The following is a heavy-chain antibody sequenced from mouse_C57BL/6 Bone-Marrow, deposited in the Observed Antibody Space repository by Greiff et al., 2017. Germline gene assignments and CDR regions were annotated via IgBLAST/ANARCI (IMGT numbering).Heavy chain of an antibody. CDR3: ARSDGYYAYYAREG. J-gene: IGHJ4*01. Sequence: QVQLQQSGAELVRPGTSVKMSCKASGYTFTNYWIGWAKQRPGHGLEWIGDIYPGGGYTNYNEKFKGKATLTADKSSSTAYMQFSSLTSEDSAIYYCARSDGYYAYYAREGWCHGTSVSVSS. CDR1: GYTFTNYW. CDR2: IYPGGGYT. D-gene: IGHD2-3*01. V-gene: IGHV1-63*01.